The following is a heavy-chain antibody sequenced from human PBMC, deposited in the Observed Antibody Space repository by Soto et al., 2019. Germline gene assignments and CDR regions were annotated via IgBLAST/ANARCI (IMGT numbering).Heavy chain of an antibody. D-gene: IGHD2-15*01. CDR2: ISSSSSYI. Sequence: GGSLRLSCAASGFTFSSYSMNWVRQAPGKGLEWVSSISSSSSYIYYADSVKGRFTISRDNAKNSLYLQMNSLRAEDTAVYYCARRYCSGGSCYWAFDYWGQGTLVTVSS. V-gene: IGHV3-21*01. CDR3: ARRYCSGGSCYWAFDY. J-gene: IGHJ4*02. CDR1: GFTFSSYS.